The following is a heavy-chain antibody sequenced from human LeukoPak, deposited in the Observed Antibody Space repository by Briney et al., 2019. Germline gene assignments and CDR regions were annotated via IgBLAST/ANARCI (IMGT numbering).Heavy chain of an antibody. CDR3: AKGTDYGDYPDY. CDR1: GFTFSSYA. V-gene: IGHV3-23*01. Sequence: GASLRLSCAASGFTFSSYAMSWVRQAPGKGLEWVSAISGSGGSTYYADSVKGRFTISRDNSKNTLYLQVNSLGAEDTAVYYCAKGTDYGDYPDYWGQGTLVTVSS. D-gene: IGHD4-17*01. J-gene: IGHJ4*02. CDR2: ISGSGGST.